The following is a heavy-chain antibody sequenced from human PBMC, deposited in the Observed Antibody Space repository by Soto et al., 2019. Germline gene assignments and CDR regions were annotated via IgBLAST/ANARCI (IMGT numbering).Heavy chain of an antibody. CDR2: IHHSGST. CDR3: ARARYQLLHPYYYGMDV. Sequence: QVQLQESGPGLVKPSETLSLTCTVSGGSISSYYWSWIRQSPGKGLEWIGYIHHSGSTKSNPSLKRRVTLSVDTSRNQVSLKLSPVTAADSAVYFCARARYQLLHPYYYGMDVWGQGTTVTVSS. CDR1: GGSISSYY. J-gene: IGHJ6*02. D-gene: IGHD2-2*01. V-gene: IGHV4-59*01.